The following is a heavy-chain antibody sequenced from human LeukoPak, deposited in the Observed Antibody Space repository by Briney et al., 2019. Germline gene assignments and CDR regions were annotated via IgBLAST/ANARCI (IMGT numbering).Heavy chain of an antibody. D-gene: IGHD3-22*01. Sequence: GASVKVSCKASGGTFSSYAISWVRQAPGQGLEWMGGLIPIFGTANYAQKFQGRVTITADESTSTAYMELSSLRSEDTAVYYCARTYYYDSSGYYYPFGYWGQGTLVTVSS. CDR1: GGTFSSYA. CDR2: LIPIFGTA. CDR3: ARTYYYDSSGYYYPFGY. J-gene: IGHJ4*02. V-gene: IGHV1-69*13.